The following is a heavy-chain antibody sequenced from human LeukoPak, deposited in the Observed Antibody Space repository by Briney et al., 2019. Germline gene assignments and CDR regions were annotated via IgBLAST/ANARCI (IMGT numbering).Heavy chain of an antibody. Sequence: ASVKVSCKASGYTFTGYFTHWVRQAPGQGLEWMGWISPNSGGTNYAQKFQGRVTMTRDTSISTAYMELSRLTSDDTAVYYCARDILTDDAFDIWGQGTMVTVSS. CDR2: ISPNSGGT. D-gene: IGHD7-27*01. CDR3: ARDILTDDAFDI. J-gene: IGHJ3*02. V-gene: IGHV1-2*02. CDR1: GYTFTGYF.